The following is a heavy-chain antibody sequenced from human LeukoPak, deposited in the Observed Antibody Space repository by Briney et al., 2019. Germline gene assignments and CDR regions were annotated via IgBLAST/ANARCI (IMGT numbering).Heavy chain of an antibody. V-gene: IGHV3-73*01. J-gene: IGHJ4*02. Sequence: PGGSLRLSCAASGFTFSGSAMHWVRQASGKGLEWVGRIRSKANSYATAYAASVKGRFTISRDDSKNTAYLQMNSLKTEDAAVYYCTHSSSWLYYFDCWGQGTLVTVSS. CDR3: THSSSWLYYFDC. CDR2: IRSKANSYAT. D-gene: IGHD6-13*01. CDR1: GFTFSGSA.